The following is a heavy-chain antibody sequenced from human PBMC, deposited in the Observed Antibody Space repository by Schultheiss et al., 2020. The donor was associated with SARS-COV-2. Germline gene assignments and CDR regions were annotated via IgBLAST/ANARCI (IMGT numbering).Heavy chain of an antibody. CDR1: GFTVSNNY. J-gene: IGHJ3*02. CDR2: IYSGGST. Sequence: GGSLRLSCAVSGFTVSNNYMNWVRQAPGKGLEWVSVIYSGGSTYYAASVKGRFTISRDIAKNTLYLQMNSLRAGDTAVYYCARVSAKQLVRDAFDIWGQGTMVTVSS. V-gene: IGHV3-53*01. D-gene: IGHD6-13*01. CDR3: ARVSAKQLVRDAFDI.